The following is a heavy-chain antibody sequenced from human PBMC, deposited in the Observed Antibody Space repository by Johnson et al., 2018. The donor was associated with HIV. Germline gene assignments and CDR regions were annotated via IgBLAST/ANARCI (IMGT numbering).Heavy chain of an antibody. V-gene: IGHV3-53*01. CDR1: GFSVSYHY. CDR3: ARAYFDSGGYYPHAFHV. CDR2: LYSGGPT. D-gene: IGHD3-22*01. J-gene: IGHJ3*01. Sequence: VQLVESGGGLIQPGGSLRLSCAASGFSVSYHYMSWVRQAPGRGLQWVASLYSGGPTYYADSVQGRCSIPRDTSENTLYRPMNNLRADDTAVYYCARAYFDSGGYYPHAFHVWGRGTMVTVSP.